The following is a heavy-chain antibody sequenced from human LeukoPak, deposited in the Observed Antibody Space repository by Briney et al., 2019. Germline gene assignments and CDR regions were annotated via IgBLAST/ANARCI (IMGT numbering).Heavy chain of an antibody. CDR2: ISYDGSNK. D-gene: IGHD2-21*02. Sequence: GRSLRLSCAASGFTFSSDAMHWVRQAPGKGVEWVAAISYDGSNKNYADSVKGRFTISRDNSKNTLYLQMDNLRAEDTAVYYCARVTTAIPDAFDIWGQGTMVTVSS. CDR1: GFTFSSDA. V-gene: IGHV3-30*04. J-gene: IGHJ3*02. CDR3: ARVTTAIPDAFDI.